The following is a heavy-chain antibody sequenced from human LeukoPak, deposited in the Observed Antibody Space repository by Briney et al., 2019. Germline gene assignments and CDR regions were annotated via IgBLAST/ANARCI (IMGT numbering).Heavy chain of an antibody. CDR2: TYYRSKWHS. J-gene: IGHJ4*02. V-gene: IGHV6-1*01. Sequence: SQTLSLTCAISGDSVYSKSAAWNWIRQSPSRGLEWLGRTYYRSKWHSEYAVSVKGRITINPDTSKNQFSLQLNSVTPEDTAIYYCASICTGGGCYSDYWGQGSLVTVSS. CDR1: GDSVYSKSAA. CDR3: ASICTGGGCYSDY. D-gene: IGHD2-8*02.